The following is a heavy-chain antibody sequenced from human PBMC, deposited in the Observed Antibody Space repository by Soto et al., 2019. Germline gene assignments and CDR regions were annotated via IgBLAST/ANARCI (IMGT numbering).Heavy chain of an antibody. CDR2: ISSSSSTI. CDR3: ARVPYCSSSGCYSWFDP. D-gene: IGHD2-2*01. V-gene: IGHV3-48*02. Sequence: SLRLSCAASGFTFSSYSMDWVRQAPGKGLEWVSYISSSSSTIYYADSVKGRFTISRDNAKNSLYLQMNSLRDEDTAVYYCARVPYCSSSGCYSWFDPWGQGTLVTVSS. J-gene: IGHJ5*02. CDR1: GFTFSSYS.